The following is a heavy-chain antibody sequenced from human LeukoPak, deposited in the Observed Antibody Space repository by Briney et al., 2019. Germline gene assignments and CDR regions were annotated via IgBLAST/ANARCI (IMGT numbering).Heavy chain of an antibody. J-gene: IGHJ4*02. D-gene: IGHD2-2*01. CDR1: GFTFSTYA. CDR2: ISSEGGST. Sequence: GGSLRLSCAASGFTFSTYAMHWVRQAPGKGLQYVSAISSEGGSTYYADSVKGRFTISRDNSKNTLYLQMGSLRVEDMAVYYCARRYCRSTSCSPFDYWGQGTLVTVSS. V-gene: IGHV3-64*02. CDR3: ARRYCRSTSCSPFDY.